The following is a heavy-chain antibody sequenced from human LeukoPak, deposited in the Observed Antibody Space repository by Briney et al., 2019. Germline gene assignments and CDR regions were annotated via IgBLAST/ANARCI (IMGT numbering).Heavy chain of an antibody. CDR1: GFAFSDYG. CDR3: AKSTGYSSGWFDY. CDR2: ISYDGSNK. Sequence: GRSLRLSCAASGFAFSDYGMHWVRQAPGKGLEWVAVISYDGSNKYYADSVKGRFTISRDNSKNTGYLQMNSLRGDDTAVYYCAKSTGYSSGWFDYWGQGTLVTVPS. J-gene: IGHJ4*02. V-gene: IGHV3-30*18. D-gene: IGHD6-19*01.